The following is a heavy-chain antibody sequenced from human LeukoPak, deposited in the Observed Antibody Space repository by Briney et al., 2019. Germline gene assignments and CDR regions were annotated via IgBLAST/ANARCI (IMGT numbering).Heavy chain of an antibody. CDR1: GGSISSYY. D-gene: IGHD6-19*01. CDR3: AREMGIAVAGTRWFDP. Sequence: PSETLSLTRTVSGGSISSYYWSWIRQPAGKGLEWIGRIYTSGSTNYNPSLKSRVAMSVDTSKNQFSLKLSSVTAADTAVYYCAREMGIAVAGTRWFDPWGQGTLVTVSS. V-gene: IGHV4-4*07. CDR2: IYTSGST. J-gene: IGHJ5*02.